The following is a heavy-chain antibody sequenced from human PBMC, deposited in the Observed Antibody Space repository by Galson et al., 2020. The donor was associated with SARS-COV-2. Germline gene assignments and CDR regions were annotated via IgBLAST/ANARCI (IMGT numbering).Heavy chain of an antibody. Sequence: GGSLRLSCAASGFTFSSHGMHWVRQTPDKGLEWVAFIWYDGSNKYYGDSVRGRFTISRDNSKNTVFLQMNSLRVEDTAVYFCAKDNGDYYDTSPTPPLVWGQGTMVTVSS. CDR1: GFTFSSHG. CDR3: AKDNGDYYDTSPTPPLV. V-gene: IGHV3-30*02. CDR2: IWYDGSNK. D-gene: IGHD3-22*01. J-gene: IGHJ3*01.